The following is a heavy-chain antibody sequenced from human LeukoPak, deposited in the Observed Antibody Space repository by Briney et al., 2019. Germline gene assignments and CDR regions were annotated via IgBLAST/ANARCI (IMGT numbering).Heavy chain of an antibody. CDR3: ARDLVAGTPDYFDY. CDR1: GFTFSSYA. Sequence: PGRSLRLSCAASGFTFSSYAMHWVRQAPGKGLDWVAVISFDGSIKAYADSVKGQFTISRDNSKNTLYLQMNSLRPEDTAVYYCARDLVAGTPDYFDYWSQGTLVTASS. V-gene: IGHV3-30-3*01. J-gene: IGHJ4*02. D-gene: IGHD6-19*01. CDR2: ISFDGSIK.